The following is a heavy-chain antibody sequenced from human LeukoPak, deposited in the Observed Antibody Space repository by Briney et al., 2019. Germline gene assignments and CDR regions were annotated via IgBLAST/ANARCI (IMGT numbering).Heavy chain of an antibody. CDR2: IYYSGST. CDR1: GFTFSADW. D-gene: IGHD6-19*01. J-gene: IGHJ4*02. Sequence: PGGSLRLSCAASGFTFSADWMNWVRQPPGKGLEWIGSIYYSGSTYYNPSLKSRVTISVDTSKNQFSLKLSSVTAADTAVYYCARSSSGWYEADYWGQGTLVTVSS. V-gene: IGHV4-38-2*01. CDR3: ARSSSGWYEADY.